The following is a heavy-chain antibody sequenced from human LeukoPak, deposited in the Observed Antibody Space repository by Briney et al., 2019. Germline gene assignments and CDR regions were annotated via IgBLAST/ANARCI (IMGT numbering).Heavy chain of an antibody. D-gene: IGHD2-15*01. CDR1: GFTVSSNY. J-gene: IGHJ4*02. Sequence: GGSLRLSCAASGFTVSSNYMSWVRQAPGKGLEWVSGISASGGSTYYADSVKGRFTISRDNSKKTLYLQMNSLRAEDTALYYCAKDAGVVVAASLDYWGQGTLVTVSS. V-gene: IGHV3-23*01. CDR3: AKDAGVVVAASLDY. CDR2: ISASGGST.